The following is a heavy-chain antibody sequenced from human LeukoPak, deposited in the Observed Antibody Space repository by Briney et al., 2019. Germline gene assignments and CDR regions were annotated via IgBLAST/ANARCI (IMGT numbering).Heavy chain of an antibody. D-gene: IGHD2-2*02. CDR3: ARDHKGYCSSTSCYMMDV. Sequence: GGSLRLSCVASGFTFSSYAMNWVRQAPGKGLEWVAVISSSDDITYYAESVKGRFTVSRDNSKNTLYLQMNNLRADNTAVYYCARDHKGYCSSTSCYMMDVWGKGTTVTVSS. V-gene: IGHV3-23*01. CDR2: ISSSDDIT. CDR1: GFTFSSYA. J-gene: IGHJ6*04.